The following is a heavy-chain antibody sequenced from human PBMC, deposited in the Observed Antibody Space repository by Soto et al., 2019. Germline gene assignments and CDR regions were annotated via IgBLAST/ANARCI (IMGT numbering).Heavy chain of an antibody. D-gene: IGHD6-6*01. CDR2: ISGSGDST. V-gene: IGHV3-23*01. CDR1: GFTFSSYA. Sequence: PGGSLRLSCATSGFTFSSYAMSWVRQAPGKGLEWVSTISGSGDSTRYADSVKGRFTISRDNSRNTLYLQMNSLRAEDTAVYYCAKDRSPVGARIRDYWGQGTLVTVSS. J-gene: IGHJ4*02. CDR3: AKDRSPVGARIRDY.